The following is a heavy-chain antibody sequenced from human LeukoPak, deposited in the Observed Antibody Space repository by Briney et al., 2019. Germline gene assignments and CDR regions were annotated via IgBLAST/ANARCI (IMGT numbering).Heavy chain of an antibody. V-gene: IGHV3-48*03. D-gene: IGHD3-10*02. CDR2: ISSSGSTI. Sequence: PGGSLRLSCAASGFTFSSYEMNWVRQAPGKGLEWVSYISSSGSTIYYADSVKGRFTISRDNAKNSLYLQTNSLRAEDTAVYYCAELGITMIGGVWGKGTTDTISS. CDR3: AELGITMIGGV. J-gene: IGHJ6*04. CDR1: GFTFSSYE.